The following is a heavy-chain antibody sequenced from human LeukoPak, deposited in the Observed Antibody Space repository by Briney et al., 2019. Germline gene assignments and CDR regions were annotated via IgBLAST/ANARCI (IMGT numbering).Heavy chain of an antibody. CDR2: IYYSGST. CDR3: ARKDGYKGYFDY. CDR1: GGSISSYY. D-gene: IGHD5-24*01. Sequence: SETLSLTCTVSGGSISSYYWSWIRQPPGKGLEWIGYIYYSGSTNYNPSLKSRVTISADTSKKQVSLKLSSVTAADTAVYYCARKDGYKGYFDYWGQGTLVTVSS. J-gene: IGHJ4*02. V-gene: IGHV4-59*01.